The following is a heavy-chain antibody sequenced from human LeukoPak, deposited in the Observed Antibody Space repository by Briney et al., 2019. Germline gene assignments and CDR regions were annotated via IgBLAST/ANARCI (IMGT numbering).Heavy chain of an antibody. Sequence: GGSLRLSCAASGFAVSSKYMNWVRQAPGKGLEWVTVIYLDGRADYADSVKGRFTISSDNSKNTVYPQMNSLKDEDTAVYYCARDAETSLANWGQGTLVTVSP. CDR2: IYLDGRA. J-gene: IGHJ4*02. D-gene: IGHD5-24*01. V-gene: IGHV3-66*01. CDR3: ARDAETSLAN. CDR1: GFAVSSKY.